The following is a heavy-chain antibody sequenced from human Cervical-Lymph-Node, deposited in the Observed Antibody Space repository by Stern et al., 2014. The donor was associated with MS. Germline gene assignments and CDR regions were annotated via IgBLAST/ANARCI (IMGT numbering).Heavy chain of an antibody. Sequence: DQLVESGAEVKKPGSSVKVSCKASGGTFSNYAISWVRQAPGQGLKWMGGIIPIFGTPNYAQKFQGRVKITADESTSTAYMELNSLTSEDTAVYYCARGPDHNSGYYYAYWGQGTLVTVSA. J-gene: IGHJ4*02. D-gene: IGHD3-22*01. V-gene: IGHV1-69*01. CDR2: IIPIFGTP. CDR3: ARGPDHNSGYYYAY. CDR1: GGTFSNYA.